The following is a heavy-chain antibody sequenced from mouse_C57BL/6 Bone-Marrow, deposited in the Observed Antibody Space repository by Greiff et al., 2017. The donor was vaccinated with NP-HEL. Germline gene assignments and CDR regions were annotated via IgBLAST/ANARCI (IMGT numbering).Heavy chain of an antibody. Sequence: DVKLVESGGGLVQPKGSLKLSCAASGFSFNTYAMNWVRQAPGKGLEWVARIRSKSNNYATYYADSVKDRFTISRDDSESMLYLQMNNLKTEDTAMYYCVRHGPAYYSYYYAMDYWGQGTSVTVSS. CDR1: GFSFNTYA. CDR3: VRHGPAYYSYYYAMDY. V-gene: IGHV10-1*01. CDR2: IRSKSNNYAT. D-gene: IGHD2-12*01. J-gene: IGHJ4*01.